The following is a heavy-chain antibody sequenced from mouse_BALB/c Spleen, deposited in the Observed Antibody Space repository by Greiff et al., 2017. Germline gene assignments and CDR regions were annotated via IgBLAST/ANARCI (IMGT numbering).Heavy chain of an antibody. J-gene: IGHJ4*01. CDR2: IWAGGST. CDR1: GFSLTSYG. V-gene: IGHV2-9*02. D-gene: IGHD1-1*01. CDR3: ARAGPYYGSSPYYAMDY. Sequence: VQRVESGPGLVAPSQSLSITCTVSGFSLTSYGVHWVRQPPGKGLEWLGVIWAGGSTNYNSALMSRLSISKDNSKSQVFLKMNSLQTDDTAMYYCARAGPYYGSSPYYAMDYWGQGTSVTVSS.